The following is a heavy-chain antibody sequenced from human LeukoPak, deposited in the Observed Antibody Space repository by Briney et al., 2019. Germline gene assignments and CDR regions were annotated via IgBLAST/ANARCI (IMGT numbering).Heavy chain of an antibody. CDR1: GFTFSSYW. CDR3: ARVSSSGWRRFKGNDAFDI. V-gene: IGHV3-74*01. CDR2: INSDGSSR. J-gene: IGHJ3*02. D-gene: IGHD6-19*01. Sequence: GGSLRLSCAASGFTFSSYWMHWVRQAPGKGLVWVSRINSDGSSRNYADSVKGRFTISRDNAKNTLYLQMHSLRAEDTAVYYCARVSSSGWRRFKGNDAFDIWGQGTLVTVSS.